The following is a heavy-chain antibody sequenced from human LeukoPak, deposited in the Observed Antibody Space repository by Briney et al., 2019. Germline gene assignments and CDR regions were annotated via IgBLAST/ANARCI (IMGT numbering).Heavy chain of an antibody. Sequence: SETLPHLCAVSGYSISSGYDWDWIRQPPGKGLEWIGTIYHSGSTYYNPSLKSRVTISVDTSKNQFSLKLSSVTAADTAVYYCARKAGEYYIDFWGEGTTVTVSS. CDR1: GYSISSGYD. V-gene: IGHV4-38-2*01. CDR2: IYHSGST. D-gene: IGHD4-17*01. J-gene: IGHJ6*03. CDR3: ARKAGEYYIDF.